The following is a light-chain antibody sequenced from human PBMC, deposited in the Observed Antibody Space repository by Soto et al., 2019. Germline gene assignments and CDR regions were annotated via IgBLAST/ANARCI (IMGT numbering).Light chain of an antibody. Sequence: QSVLTQPPSASGSPGQSVTISCTGTSGDVGGYNYVSWYQQHPGKAPKLMIYDVTKRPLGVPDRFSGSKSGNTASLTVSGLQAEDEADYYCSSYAGSINFVVFGGGTKLTVL. CDR2: DVT. CDR3: SSYAGSINFVV. J-gene: IGLJ2*01. V-gene: IGLV2-8*01. CDR1: SGDVGGYNY.